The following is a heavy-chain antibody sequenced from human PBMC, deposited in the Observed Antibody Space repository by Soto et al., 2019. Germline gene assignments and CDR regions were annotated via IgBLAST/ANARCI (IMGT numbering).Heavy chain of an antibody. D-gene: IGHD6-13*01. CDR2: ISWNSGSI. CDR3: AKNAKQQRGPRLRSGYYYYYYGMDV. J-gene: IGHJ6*02. Sequence: GGSLRLSCAASGFTFDDYAMHWVRQAPGKGLEWVSGISWNSGSIGYADSVKGRFTISRDNAKNSLYLQMNSLRAEDTALYYCAKNAKQQRGPRLRSGYYYYYYGMDVWGQGTTVTVSS. CDR1: GFTFDDYA. V-gene: IGHV3-9*01.